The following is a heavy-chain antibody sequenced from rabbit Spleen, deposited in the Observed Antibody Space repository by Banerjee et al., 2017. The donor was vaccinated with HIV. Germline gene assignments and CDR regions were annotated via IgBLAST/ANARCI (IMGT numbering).Heavy chain of an antibody. J-gene: IGHJ6*01. D-gene: IGHD8-1*01. CDR1: GFSFSSSYY. V-gene: IGHV1S40*01. Sequence: QSLEESGGDLVKPEGSLTLTCTASGFSFSSSYYMYWVRQAPGKGLEWIACTAAVSSGDTYSATWAKGRFTISKTSSTTVTLQMTSLTAADTATYFCARDTGTSFSTYGMDLWGPGTLVTVS. CDR2: TAAVSSGDT. CDR3: ARDTGTSFSTYGMDL.